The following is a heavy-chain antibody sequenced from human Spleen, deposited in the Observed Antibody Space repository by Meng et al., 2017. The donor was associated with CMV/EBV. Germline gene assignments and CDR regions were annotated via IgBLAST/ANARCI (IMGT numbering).Heavy chain of an antibody. CDR2: IYYSGST. CDR1: GDSISSGDYY. J-gene: IGHJ4*02. V-gene: IGHV4-31*03. CDR3: ARAPASSIAARPFDS. D-gene: IGHD6-6*01. Sequence: LRLSCTVSGDSISSGDYYWSWIRQHPGKGLEWIGYIYYSGSTYYNPSLKSRVTISVDTSKNQFSLKLSSVTAADTAVYYCARAPASSIAARPFDSWGQGTLVTVSS.